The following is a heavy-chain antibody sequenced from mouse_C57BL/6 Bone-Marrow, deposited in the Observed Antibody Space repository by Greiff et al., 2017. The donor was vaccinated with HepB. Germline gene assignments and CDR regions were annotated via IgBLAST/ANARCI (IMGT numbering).Heavy chain of an antibody. CDR2: IYPGDGDT. V-gene: IGHV1-82*01. CDR1: GYAFSSSW. J-gene: IGHJ2*01. Sequence: VQLQQSGPELVKPGASVKISCKASGYAFSSSWMNWVKHRPGKGLEWIGRIYPGDGDTNYNGKFKGKATLTADKSSRTAYMQLSSLTSEDSAVYFCASPNSDYWGQGTTLTVSS. CDR3: ASPNSDY. D-gene: IGHD4-1*02.